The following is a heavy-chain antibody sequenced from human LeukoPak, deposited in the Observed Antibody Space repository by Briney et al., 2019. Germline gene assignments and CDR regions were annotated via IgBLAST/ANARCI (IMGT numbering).Heavy chain of an antibody. D-gene: IGHD1-26*01. J-gene: IGHJ4*02. CDR1: GGTFSSYA. CDR3: ARDRSGSYLADY. Sequence: SVKVSCKASGGTFSSYAISWVRQAPGQGLEWMGRIIPILGIANYAQKFQGRVTITADKSTSTAYMELSSLRSEDTAVYYCARDRSGSYLADYWGQGTLVTVSS. V-gene: IGHV1-69*04. CDR2: IIPILGIA.